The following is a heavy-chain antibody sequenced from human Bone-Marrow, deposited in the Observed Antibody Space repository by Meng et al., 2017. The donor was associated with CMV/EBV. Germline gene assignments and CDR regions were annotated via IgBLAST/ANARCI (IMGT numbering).Heavy chain of an antibody. Sequence: VSLRLSCAASGFTFSSYWMSWVRQAPGKGLEWIGSIYYSGSTYYNPSLKSRVTISVDTSKNQFSLKLSSVTAADTAVYYCASPSLTTHSYYGMDVWGQGTTVTVSS. CDR2: IYYSGST. CDR1: GFTFSSYW. J-gene: IGHJ6*02. CDR3: ASPSLTTHSYYGMDV. D-gene: IGHD4-11*01. V-gene: IGHV4-39*07.